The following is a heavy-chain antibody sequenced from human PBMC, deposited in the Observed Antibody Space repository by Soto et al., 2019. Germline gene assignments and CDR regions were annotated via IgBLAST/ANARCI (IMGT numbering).Heavy chain of an antibody. CDR2: IDWDDDK. D-gene: IGHD3-22*01. CDR3: ARMGGSSGWFDP. J-gene: IGHJ5*02. V-gene: IGHV2-70*01. CDR1: GCSLSTIGIC. Sequence: GXTLVSPTQTLPXSCTFCGCSLSTIGICVSWIRQPPGKALEWLALIDWDDDKYYSTSLKTRITISKDPSKNQVVLTMTNMDPLYKATYYCARMGGSSGWFDPWGQGILVTVSS.